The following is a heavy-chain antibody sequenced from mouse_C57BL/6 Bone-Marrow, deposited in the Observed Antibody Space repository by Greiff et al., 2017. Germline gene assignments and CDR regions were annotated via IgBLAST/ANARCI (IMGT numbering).Heavy chain of an antibody. V-gene: IGHV1-39*01. D-gene: IGHD1-1*01. J-gene: IGHJ2*01. Sequence: VHVKQSGPELVKPGASVKISCKASGYSFTDYNMNWVKQSNGKSLEWIGVINPNYGTTSYNQKFKGKATLTVDQSSSTAYMQLTSLTSEDSAVYYCARWAHYDGTDYFDYWGQGTTLTVSS. CDR3: ARWAHYDGTDYFDY. CDR2: INPNYGTT. CDR1: GYSFTDYN.